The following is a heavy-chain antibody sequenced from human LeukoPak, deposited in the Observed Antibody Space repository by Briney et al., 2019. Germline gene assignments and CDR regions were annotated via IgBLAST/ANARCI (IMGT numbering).Heavy chain of an antibody. Sequence: SETLSLTCTVSGASINSYYWSWIRQPPVKGLEWVACISHSGNTNYNPSLKTRVTISADTSKSQISLKLTSVTAADTATYYCARHYSTDPFDYWGQGTPVTVSS. CDR3: ARHYSTDPFDY. D-gene: IGHD4-11*01. CDR1: GASINSYY. CDR2: ISHSGNT. V-gene: IGHV4-59*08. J-gene: IGHJ4*02.